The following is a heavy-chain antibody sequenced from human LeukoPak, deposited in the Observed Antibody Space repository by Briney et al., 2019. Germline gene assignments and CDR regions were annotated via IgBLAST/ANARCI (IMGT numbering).Heavy chain of an antibody. CDR3: ATEASSGLED. D-gene: IGHD6-19*01. CDR1: GFTFSSYE. CDR2: ISSSGSTI. Sequence: GGSLRLSCAASGFTFSSYEMNWVRQAPGKGLAWVSYISSSGSTIYYADSVKGRFTISRDNAKNSLYLQMNSLRAEDTAVYYCATEASSGLEDWGQGILVTVSS. J-gene: IGHJ4*02. V-gene: IGHV3-48*03.